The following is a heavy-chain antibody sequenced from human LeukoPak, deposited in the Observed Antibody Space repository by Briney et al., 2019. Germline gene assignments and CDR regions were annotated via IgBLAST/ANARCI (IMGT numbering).Heavy chain of an antibody. Sequence: PSVKVSCTASGGTFSSYAISWVRQAPGQGLEWMGGIIPIFGTANYAQKFQGRVTITTDESTSTAYMELSSLRSEDTAVYYCARRGFSDGPESWFDPWGQGTLVTVSS. J-gene: IGHJ5*02. D-gene: IGHD5-24*01. V-gene: IGHV1-69*05. CDR1: GGTFSSYA. CDR3: ARRGFSDGPESWFDP. CDR2: IIPIFGTA.